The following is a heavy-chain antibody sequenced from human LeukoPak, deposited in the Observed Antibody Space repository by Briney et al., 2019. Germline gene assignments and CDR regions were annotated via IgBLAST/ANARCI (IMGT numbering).Heavy chain of an antibody. CDR3: AKANIASGGTGWYFDL. CDR1: GFTFDDYA. D-gene: IGHD1-1*01. V-gene: IGHV3-43D*04. J-gene: IGHJ2*01. Sequence: GFLRLSCAASGFTFDDYAMHWVRQGPGKGLEWVALISWDGSRTYFADSVRGRFNISRDNSKHSLHLQMNSLRLEDTALYYCAKANIASGGTGWYFDLWGRGTLVTVSS. CDR2: ISWDGSRT.